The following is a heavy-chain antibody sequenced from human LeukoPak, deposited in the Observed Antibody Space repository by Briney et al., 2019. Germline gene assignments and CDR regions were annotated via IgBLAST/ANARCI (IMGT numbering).Heavy chain of an antibody. V-gene: IGHV3-20*04. D-gene: IGHD6-19*01. Sequence: GGSLRLSCAASGFTFDDYGMSWVRQAPGKGLEWVSGINWNGGSTGYADSVKGRFTISRDNAKNSLYLQMNSLRSDDTAVYYCARGSSGWYSSYYFDYWGQGTLVTVSS. J-gene: IGHJ4*02. CDR2: INWNGGST. CDR1: GFTFDDYG. CDR3: ARGSSGWYSSYYFDY.